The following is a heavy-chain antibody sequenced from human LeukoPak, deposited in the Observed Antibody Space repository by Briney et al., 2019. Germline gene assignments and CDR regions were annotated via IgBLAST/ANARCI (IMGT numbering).Heavy chain of an antibody. Sequence: GGSLRLSCAASGFIFKTYAMHWVRQAPGKGLEWVTMIWYDGSNKYYGDSVKGRFTISRDNSKNTLYLQMNSLRAEDTAVYYCAKDGYYYGSGSDGYFDYWGQGTLVTVSS. CDR2: IWYDGSNK. CDR3: AKDGYYYGSGSDGYFDY. D-gene: IGHD3-10*01. J-gene: IGHJ4*02. V-gene: IGHV3-30*02. CDR1: GFIFKTYA.